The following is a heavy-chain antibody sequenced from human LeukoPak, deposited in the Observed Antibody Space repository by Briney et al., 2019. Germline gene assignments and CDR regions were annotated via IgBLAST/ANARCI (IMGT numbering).Heavy chain of an antibody. CDR3: AREVLEMATIGSDY. V-gene: IGHV3-21*01. J-gene: IGHJ4*02. CDR2: ISSSSSYI. Sequence: GGSLRLSCAASGFTFSSYSMNWVRQAPGKGLEWVSSISSSSSYIYYADSVKGRFTISRDNAKNSLYLQMNSLRAEDTAVYYCAREVLEMATIGSDYWGQGTLVTVSS. CDR1: GFTFSSYS. D-gene: IGHD5-24*01.